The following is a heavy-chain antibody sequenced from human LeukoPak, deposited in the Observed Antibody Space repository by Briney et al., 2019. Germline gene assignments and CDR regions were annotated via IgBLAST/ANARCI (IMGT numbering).Heavy chain of an antibody. Sequence: SETLSLTCAVYGGSFSGYYWSWIRQPPGKGLEWIGEINHSGSTNYNPSLKSRVTISVDKSKNQFSLKLSSVTAADTAVYYCARDGKAYDILTGSYYYYGMDVWGQGTTVTVSS. CDR3: ARDGKAYDILTGSYYYYGMDV. CDR2: INHSGST. D-gene: IGHD3-9*01. CDR1: GGSFSGYY. J-gene: IGHJ6*02. V-gene: IGHV4-34*01.